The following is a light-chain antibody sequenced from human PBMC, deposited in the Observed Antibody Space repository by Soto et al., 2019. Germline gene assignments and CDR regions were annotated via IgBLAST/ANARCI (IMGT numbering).Light chain of an antibody. J-gene: IGKJ5*01. CDR3: QQRSNWPPLIS. CDR1: QSVSSY. CDR2: AAS. Sequence: EIVLTQSPGTLSLSPGEIATLSFSASQSVSSYYLAWYQQKPGQAPRLLIYAASNRATGIPARFSGSGSGTDFTLTISSLEPEDFAVYYCQQRSNWPPLISFGQGTRLEIK. V-gene: IGKV3-11*01.